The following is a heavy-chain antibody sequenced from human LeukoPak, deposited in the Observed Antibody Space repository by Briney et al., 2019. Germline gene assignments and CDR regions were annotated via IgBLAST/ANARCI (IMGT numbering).Heavy chain of an antibody. CDR2: DYYSGGT. Sequence: SETLSLTCTVTGGSISSYYWSWIRQPPGKGLEWIGYDYYSGGTNYNPSLNSRVTMSVDTSKNQFSLKVSSVTAADTAVYYCATNRLGYTYGPFDCWGQGTLVTVSS. V-gene: IGHV4-59*08. D-gene: IGHD5-18*01. CDR3: ATNRLGYTYGPFDC. CDR1: GGSISSYY. J-gene: IGHJ4*02.